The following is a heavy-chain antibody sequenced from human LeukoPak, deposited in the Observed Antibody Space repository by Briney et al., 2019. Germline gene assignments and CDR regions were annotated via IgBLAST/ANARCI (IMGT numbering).Heavy chain of an antibody. CDR2: INHSGST. D-gene: IGHD3-22*01. V-gene: IGHV4-34*01. CDR1: VGSFRGYY. Sequence: SETLSLTCAVYVGSFRGYYWSWIRQPPGKGLEWMGEINHSGSTNYNPSLKSRLTISVDTSKNQFSLKLSSVTAADTAVYYCASSDSSGYGAFDIWGQGTMVTVSS. CDR3: ASSDSSGYGAFDI. J-gene: IGHJ3*02.